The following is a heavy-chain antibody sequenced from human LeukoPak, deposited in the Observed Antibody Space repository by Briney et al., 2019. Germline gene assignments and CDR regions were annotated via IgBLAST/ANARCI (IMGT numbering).Heavy chain of an antibody. D-gene: IGHD3-10*01. CDR2: ISGSGGST. CDR3: PKDSARLARGEFDP. V-gene: IGHV3-23*01. CDR1: GFTFSSYA. J-gene: IGHJ5*02. Sequence: GGSLRLSCAASGFTFSSYATSWVRQAPGKGLEWVSAISGSGGSTYYADSVKGRFTISRDNSKNTLYLQMNSLRAEDSAVYYCPKDSARLARGEFDPWDQGTLVTVSS.